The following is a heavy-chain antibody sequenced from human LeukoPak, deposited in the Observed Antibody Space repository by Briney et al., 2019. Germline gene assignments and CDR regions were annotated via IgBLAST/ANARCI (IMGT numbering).Heavy chain of an antibody. Sequence: GGSLRLSCTASGFIFRDYYMTWIRQSPGKGLEIVSYISGTGRSIEYADSVKGRFTISRDNAKSSLYLQMNSLRVEDTAVYYCARDRSFGRRPLEWLFWFDPWGQGTLVTVSS. D-gene: IGHD3-3*01. J-gene: IGHJ5*02. CDR3: ARDRSFGRRPLEWLFWFDP. V-gene: IGHV3-11*01. CDR1: GFIFRDYY. CDR2: ISGTGRSI.